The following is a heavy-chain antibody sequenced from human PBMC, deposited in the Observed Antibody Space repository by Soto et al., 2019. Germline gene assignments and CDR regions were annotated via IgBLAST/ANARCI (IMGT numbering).Heavy chain of an antibody. CDR3: ASVPVPADNWNYGFLDYYYGMDV. Sequence: GASVKVSCKASGYTFTGYYMHWVRQAPGQGLEWMGWINPNSGGTNYAQKFQGRVTMTRDTSISTAYMELSRLRSDDTAVYYCASVPVPADNWNYGFLDYYYGMDVWGQGTTVTVSS. CDR2: INPNSGGT. CDR1: GYTFTGYY. D-gene: IGHD1-7*01. V-gene: IGHV1-2*02. J-gene: IGHJ6*02.